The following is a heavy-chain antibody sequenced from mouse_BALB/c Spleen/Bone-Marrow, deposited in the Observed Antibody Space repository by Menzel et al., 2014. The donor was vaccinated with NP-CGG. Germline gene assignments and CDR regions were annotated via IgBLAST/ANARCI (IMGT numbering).Heavy chain of an antibody. D-gene: IGHD1-1*01. J-gene: IGHJ2*01. CDR1: GFTFSDYY. CDR3: AGGSSYFDD. Sequence: EVNLMESCGGLVKPGGSPKLSCAASGFTFSDYYMYWVRQTPEKRLEWVATISDGGSYTYYPYIVQGRFTISRDNANNNLYLQMSSLKSEDTAMYYCAGGSSYFDDWGQGNTLTVTS. V-gene: IGHV5-4*02. CDR2: ISDGGSYT.